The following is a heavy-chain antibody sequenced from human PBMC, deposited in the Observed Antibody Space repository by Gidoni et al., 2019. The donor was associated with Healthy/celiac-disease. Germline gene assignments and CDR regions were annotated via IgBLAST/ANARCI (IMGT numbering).Heavy chain of an antibody. CDR3: AKTPKWNDDSSGYFGWFDP. D-gene: IGHD3-22*01. Sequence: FSSYAMSWVRQAPGKGLEWVSAISGSGGSTYYADSVKGRFTISRANSKNTLYLQMNSLRAEDTAVYYCAKTPKWNDDSSGYFGWFDPWGQGTLVTVSS. V-gene: IGHV3-23*01. J-gene: IGHJ5*02. CDR1: FSSYA. CDR2: ISGSGGST.